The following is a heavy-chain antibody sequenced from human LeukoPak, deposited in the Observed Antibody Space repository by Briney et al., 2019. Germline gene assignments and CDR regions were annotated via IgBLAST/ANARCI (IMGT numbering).Heavy chain of an antibody. J-gene: IGHJ4*02. D-gene: IGHD2-2*01. CDR3: AKQRSEVPVAASNY. CDR1: GFTFSTSA. V-gene: IGHV3-23*01. Sequence: GRSLRLSCAASGFTFSTSAMRWVRQAPGKGLEWVSGISGSGDSTYYVDSVKGRFTISRDNSKSTLYLHMNSLRAEDTAIYYCAKQRSEVPVAASNYWGQGTLVTVSS. CDR2: ISGSGDST.